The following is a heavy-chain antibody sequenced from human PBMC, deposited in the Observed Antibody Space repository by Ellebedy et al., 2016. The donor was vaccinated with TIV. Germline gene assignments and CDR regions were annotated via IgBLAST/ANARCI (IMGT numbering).Heavy chain of an antibody. V-gene: IGHV3-49*03. CDR2: IRSKAYGGTT. CDR3: SRAAAPRDFDY. CDR1: GFTFGDYA. D-gene: IGHD6-25*01. J-gene: IGHJ4*02. Sequence: GESLKISXTASGFTFGDYAMSWFRQAPGKGLEWVGFIRSKAYGGTTEYAASVKGRFTISRDDSKSIAYLQMNSLKTEDTAVYYCSRAAAPRDFDYWGQGTLVTVSS.